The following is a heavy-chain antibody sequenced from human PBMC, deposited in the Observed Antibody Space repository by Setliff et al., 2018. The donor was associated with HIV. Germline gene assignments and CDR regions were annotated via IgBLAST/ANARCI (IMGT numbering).Heavy chain of an antibody. CDR2: IYTSGSS. Sequence: SETLSLTCTVSGGSISSGSYYWSWIRQPAGKGLEWIGHIYTSGSSNYNPSLKSRVTFSIDTSKNQFSLKLDSVTAADTAVYYCARAPYSAYDYTSFHTWGQGTMVTVSS. D-gene: IGHD5-12*01. CDR3: ARAPYSAYDYTSFHT. CDR1: GGSISSGSYY. V-gene: IGHV4-61*09. J-gene: IGHJ4*03.